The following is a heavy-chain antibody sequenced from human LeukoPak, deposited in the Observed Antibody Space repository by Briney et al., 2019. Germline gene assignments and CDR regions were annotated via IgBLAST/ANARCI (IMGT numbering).Heavy chain of an antibody. V-gene: IGHV3-30*18. CDR1: GFTFSNYG. Sequence: PGGSLRLSCVASGFTFSNYGMHWVRQAPGKGLEWVAVISYDGSNKYYADSVKGRFTISRDNSKNTLYLQMNSLRAEDTAVYYCAKGLSYYDSSSYFSPFDYWGQGTLVSVSS. D-gene: IGHD3-22*01. J-gene: IGHJ4*02. CDR2: ISYDGSNK. CDR3: AKGLSYYDSSSYFSPFDY.